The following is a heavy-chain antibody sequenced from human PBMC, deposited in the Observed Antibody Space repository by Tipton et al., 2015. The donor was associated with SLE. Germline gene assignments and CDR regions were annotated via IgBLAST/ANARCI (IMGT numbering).Heavy chain of an antibody. J-gene: IGHJ6*03. CDR2: INSDGSST. CDR1: GFTFSSYW. V-gene: IGHV3-74*01. CDR3: TRESPGYYSYLDV. Sequence: GSLRLSCAASGFTFSSYWMHWVRQAPGKGLVWVSRINSDGSSTRYADSEKGRFTISRDNAKNTLYLQMNSLTAEDTAVYYCTRESPGYYSYLDVWGKGTTVTVSS.